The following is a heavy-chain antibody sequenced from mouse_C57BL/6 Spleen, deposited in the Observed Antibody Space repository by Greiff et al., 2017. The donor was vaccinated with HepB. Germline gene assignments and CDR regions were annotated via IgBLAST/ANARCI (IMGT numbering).Heavy chain of an antibody. CDR3: ARGIRNYLDY. D-gene: IGHD2-4*01. J-gene: IGHJ2*01. Sequence: VQLQESGAELVKPGASVKLSCKASGYTFTSYWMQWVKQRPGQGLEWIGEIDPSDSYTNYNQKFKGKATLTVDTSSSTAYMQLSSLTSEDSAVYYCARGIRNYLDYWGQGTTLTVSS. CDR2: IDPSDSYT. CDR1: GYTFTSYW. V-gene: IGHV1-50*01.